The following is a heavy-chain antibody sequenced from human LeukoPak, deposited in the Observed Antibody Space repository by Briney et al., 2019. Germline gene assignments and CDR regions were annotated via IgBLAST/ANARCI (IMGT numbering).Heavy chain of an antibody. CDR1: GYSIRNGDY. D-gene: IGHD3-10*01. CDR3: ARNSTSGFFDY. J-gene: IGHJ4*02. Sequence: SDTLSLTCVVSGYSIRNGDYLGWIRESPGKGLEWIAGMYNSVSIHYHPFLKSRVTILADSSTNEFPLKMRSVTAADTAVYYCARNSTSGFFDYWGQGTLATVSS. V-gene: IGHV4-38-2*01. CDR2: MYNSVSI.